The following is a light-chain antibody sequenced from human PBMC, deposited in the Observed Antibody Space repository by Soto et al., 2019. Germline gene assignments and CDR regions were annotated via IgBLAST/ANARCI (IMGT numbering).Light chain of an antibody. CDR3: SSYGGSNNLV. J-gene: IGLJ2*01. V-gene: IGLV2-8*01. CDR1: SSDVGGYSY. Sequence: QAVVTQPPSASGSPGQSVTISCTGASSDVGGYSYVSWYQQYPDKAPKLMIYEVSKRPSGVPDRFSGSKFGNTASLTVSGLQAEDEADYYCSSYGGSNNLVFGGGTQLTVL. CDR2: EVS.